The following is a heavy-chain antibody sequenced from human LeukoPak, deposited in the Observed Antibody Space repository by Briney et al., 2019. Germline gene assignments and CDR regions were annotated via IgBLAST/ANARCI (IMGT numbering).Heavy chain of an antibody. CDR2: ISSSSSYI. J-gene: IGHJ4*02. CDR1: GFTFSSHS. Sequence: GGSLRLSCAASGFTFSSHSMNWVRQAPGKGLEWVSSISSSSSYIYYADSVKGRFTISRDNAKNSLYLQMNSLRAEDTAVYYCARGIAAAASWYYFDYWGQGTLVTVSS. CDR3: ARGIAAAASWYYFDY. D-gene: IGHD6-13*01. V-gene: IGHV3-21*01.